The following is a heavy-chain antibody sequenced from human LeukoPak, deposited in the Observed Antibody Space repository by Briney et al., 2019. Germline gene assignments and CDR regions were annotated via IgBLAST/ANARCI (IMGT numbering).Heavy chain of an antibody. V-gene: IGHV3-33*01. Sequence: PGGSLRLSCAASGFTFSSYGMHWVRQAPGKGLEWVAVIWYDGSNKYYADSVKGRFTISRDNSKNTLYLQMNSLRAEDTAVYYCARGPGPNYYDSSGYFGFDAFDIWGQGTMVTVSS. D-gene: IGHD3-22*01. CDR1: GFTFSSYG. J-gene: IGHJ3*02. CDR3: ARGPGPNYYDSSGYFGFDAFDI. CDR2: IWYDGSNK.